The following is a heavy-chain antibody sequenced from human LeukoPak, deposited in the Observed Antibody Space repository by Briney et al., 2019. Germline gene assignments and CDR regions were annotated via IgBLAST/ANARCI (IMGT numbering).Heavy chain of an antibody. J-gene: IGHJ4*02. CDR3: ARASYDSSGYYSTWFNY. D-gene: IGHD3-22*01. V-gene: IGHV4-30-4*01. Sequence: PSETLSLTCTVSGGSISSGDYYWSWIRQPPGKGLEWIGYIYYSGSTYYNPSLKSRVTISVDTSKNQFSLKLSSVTAADTAVYYCARASYDSSGYYSTWFNYWGQGTLVTVSS. CDR1: GGSISSGDYY. CDR2: IYYSGST.